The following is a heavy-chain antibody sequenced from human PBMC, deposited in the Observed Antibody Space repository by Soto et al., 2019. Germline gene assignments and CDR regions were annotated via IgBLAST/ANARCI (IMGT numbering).Heavy chain of an antibody. D-gene: IGHD5-12*01. Sequence: VGSLRLSCAASGFTFSSYAMHWVRQAPGEGLEWVAVISFHGTNKNYADSVKGRFTISRDNSNNTVFLEMNSLRPEDTAMYYCARDGRAYSGQDSLDFWGQGTPVTVSS. CDR1: GFTFSSYA. J-gene: IGHJ4*02. CDR3: ARDGRAYSGQDSLDF. V-gene: IGHV3-30-3*01. CDR2: ISFHGTNK.